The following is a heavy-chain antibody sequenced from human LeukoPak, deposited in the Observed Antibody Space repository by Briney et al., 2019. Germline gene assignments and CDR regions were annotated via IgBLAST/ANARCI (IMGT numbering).Heavy chain of an antibody. CDR2: ISSSSSTI. CDR3: AREYSSSSGRAFDI. CDR1: GFTPSTYT. V-gene: IGHV3-48*02. Sequence: AGGSLRLSCAASGFTPSTYTMNWVRQAPGKGLQWFSYISSSSSTIYYADSVKGRFTISRDNAKNSLYLQMNSLRDEDTAVYYCAREYSSSSGRAFDIWGQGTMVTVSS. J-gene: IGHJ3*02. D-gene: IGHD6-6*01.